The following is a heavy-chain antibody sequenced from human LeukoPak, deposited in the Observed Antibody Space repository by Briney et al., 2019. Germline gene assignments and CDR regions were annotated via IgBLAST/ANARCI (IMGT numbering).Heavy chain of an antibody. CDR3: ARIPLGYSGAYYFDS. CDR1: GGSISNYY. D-gene: IGHD5-12*01. CDR2: VYISGST. J-gene: IGHJ4*02. V-gene: IGHV4-4*09. Sequence: PSETLSLTRSVSGGSISNYYWSWIRQPPGKGLEWIGYVYISGSTNYNPSLRSRVTIALDTSKRQFSLKLSSVTAADTALYYCARIPLGYSGAYYFDSWGQGTLVTVSS.